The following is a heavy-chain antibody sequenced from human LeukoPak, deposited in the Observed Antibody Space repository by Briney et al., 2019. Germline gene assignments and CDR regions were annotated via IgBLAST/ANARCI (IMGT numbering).Heavy chain of an antibody. D-gene: IGHD3-16*01. V-gene: IGHV3-48*02. CDR1: GFTFSVYS. J-gene: IGHJ4*02. CDR3: ARSVGGHFDY. Sequence: GGSLRLSCAASGFTFSVYSMNWVRQPPGMGLEWVSYITSNSATIQYADSVKGRSTISRDNAKNSLSLQMNSLRDEDTAVYYCARSVGGHFDYWGQGMLVTVSS. CDR2: ITSNSATI.